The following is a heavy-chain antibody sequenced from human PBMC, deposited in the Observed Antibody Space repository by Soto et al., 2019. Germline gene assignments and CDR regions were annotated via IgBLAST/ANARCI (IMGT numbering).Heavy chain of an antibody. V-gene: IGHV4-34*01. CDR1: GGSFSGYY. Sequence: QVQLQQWGAGLLKPSEPLSLTCAVYGGSFSGYYWSWIRQPPGKGLEWIGEINHSGSTNYNPSLKSRVTISVDTSKNQFSLKLSSVTAADTAVYYCARGTVREQQLVRLNWFDPWGQGTLVTVSS. J-gene: IGHJ5*02. D-gene: IGHD6-13*01. CDR3: ARGTVREQQLVRLNWFDP. CDR2: INHSGST.